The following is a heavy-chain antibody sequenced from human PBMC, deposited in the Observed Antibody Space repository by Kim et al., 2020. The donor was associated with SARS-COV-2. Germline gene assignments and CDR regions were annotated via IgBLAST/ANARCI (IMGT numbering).Heavy chain of an antibody. Sequence: GTNYAQKFQGRVTMTRDTSISTAYMELSRLRSDDTAVYYCARDRVYGMDVWGQGTTVTVSS. CDR3: ARDRVYGMDV. CDR2: GT. V-gene: IGHV1-2*02. J-gene: IGHJ6*02.